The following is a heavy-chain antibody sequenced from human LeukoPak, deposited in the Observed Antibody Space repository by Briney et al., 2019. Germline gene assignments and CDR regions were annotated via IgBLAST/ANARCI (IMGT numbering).Heavy chain of an antibody. V-gene: IGHV3-7*04. CDR1: GFPFSSYW. J-gene: IGHJ4*02. CDR2: IKQDGSKK. D-gene: IGHD5-24*01. Sequence: ESLILSCVASGFPFSSYWMTWVRQAPGRGLVWVANIKQDGSKKSYVDSVKGRFTISRDNAKNSLYLQMNSLRAEDTAIYYCTRVGYIDEGIDYWGQGTLVTVSS. CDR3: TRVGYIDEGIDY.